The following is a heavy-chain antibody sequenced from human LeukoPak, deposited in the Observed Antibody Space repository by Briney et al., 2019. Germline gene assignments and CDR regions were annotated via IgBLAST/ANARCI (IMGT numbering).Heavy chain of an antibody. CDR3: ARMLAAAFDI. CDR1: GFSFSSFS. D-gene: IGHD6-13*01. V-gene: IGHV3-23*01. CDR2: ISGSGGST. J-gene: IGHJ3*02. Sequence: GGSLRLSCAASGFSFSSFSMTWVRQAPGKGLEWVSAISGSGGSTYYADSVRGRFTISRDNSKSTLSLQMNSLRAEDTAVYYCARMLAAAFDIWGQGTMVTVSS.